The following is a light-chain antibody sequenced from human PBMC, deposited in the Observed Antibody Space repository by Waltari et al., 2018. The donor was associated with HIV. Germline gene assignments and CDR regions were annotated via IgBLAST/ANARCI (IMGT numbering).Light chain of an antibody. CDR1: QSVSSY. Sequence: IVLTQSPATLSLSPGDRATLSCRASQSVSSYLACYQQKTGQAPTLLLYDASTRAACSPARFSGSGSATYFSLTISSLEPEEFAGYYCQQRGNWPPLTFGGGTKVEIK. V-gene: IGKV3-11*01. CDR2: DAS. J-gene: IGKJ4*01. CDR3: QQRGNWPPLT.